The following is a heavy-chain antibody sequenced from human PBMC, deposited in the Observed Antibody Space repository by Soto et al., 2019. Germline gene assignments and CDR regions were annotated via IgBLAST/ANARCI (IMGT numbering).Heavy chain of an antibody. J-gene: IGHJ6*02. Sequence: QVQLVQSGAEVKKPGSSVKVSCKASGGTFSSYAISRVRQAPGQGLEWMGGIIPIFGTANYAQKFQGRVTITADESTRTAYMELSSLRSEDTAVYYCARALVGASLVGGRYYGMDVWGQGTTVTVSS. CDR1: GGTFSSYA. V-gene: IGHV1-69*01. CDR2: IIPIFGTA. CDR3: ARALVGASLVGGRYYGMDV. D-gene: IGHD1-26*01.